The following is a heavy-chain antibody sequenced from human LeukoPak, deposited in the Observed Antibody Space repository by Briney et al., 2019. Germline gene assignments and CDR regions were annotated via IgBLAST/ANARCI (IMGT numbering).Heavy chain of an antibody. Sequence: GGSLRLSCAASGFTFSSYSMNWVRQAPGKGLEWVSYISSSSSTIYYADSVKGRFTISRDNAKNSLYLQMNSLRAEDTAVYYCARDEYDSSGSPFDYWGQGTLVTVPS. J-gene: IGHJ4*02. CDR1: GFTFSSYS. V-gene: IGHV3-48*01. D-gene: IGHD3-22*01. CDR2: ISSSSSTI. CDR3: ARDEYDSSGSPFDY.